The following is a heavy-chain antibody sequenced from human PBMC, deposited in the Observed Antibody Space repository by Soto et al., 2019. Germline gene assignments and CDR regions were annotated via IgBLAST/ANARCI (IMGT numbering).Heavy chain of an antibody. V-gene: IGHV2-70*17. CDR1: GFSLSTGGMC. CDR2: IDWDDDK. D-gene: IGHD6-13*01. J-gene: IGHJ4*02. Sequence: SGPTLVNPTQTLTLTCTVSGFSLSTGGMCVSWIRQPPGKALEWLARIDWDDDKFYSTSLKTRLTISEDTSKNQVVLTMFNMGPVDTATYYCARTAATDTWYYFDYWGQGTRVTV. CDR3: ARTAATDTWYYFDY.